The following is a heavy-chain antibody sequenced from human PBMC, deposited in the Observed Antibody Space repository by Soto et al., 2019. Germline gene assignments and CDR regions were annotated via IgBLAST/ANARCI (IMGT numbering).Heavy chain of an antibody. Sequence: GGSLRLSCAASGFTFSSYGMHWVRQAPGKGLEWVAVISYDGSNKYYADSVKGRFTISRDNGKDSLYLQMNSLRAEDTAVYYCARDPLYCSSTSCLEWFDPWGQGTLVTVSS. CDR3: ARDPLYCSSTSCLEWFDP. D-gene: IGHD2-2*01. CDR2: ISYDGSNK. J-gene: IGHJ5*02. V-gene: IGHV3-30*03. CDR1: GFTFSSYG.